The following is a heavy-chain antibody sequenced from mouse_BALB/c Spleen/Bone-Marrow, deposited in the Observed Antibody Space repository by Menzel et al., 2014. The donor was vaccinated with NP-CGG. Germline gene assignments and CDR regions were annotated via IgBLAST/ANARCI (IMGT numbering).Heavy chain of an antibody. Sequence: EVQRVESGGGLVKPGGSLKLSCAASGFTFSDYYMYWVRQTPEKRLEWVATISDAGSYTYYPDSVKERFTISRDNAKNNLYLQMISLKSEDTAMYYCARDGDYRYAWFAYWGQGTLVTVST. V-gene: IGHV5-4*02. CDR2: ISDAGSYT. J-gene: IGHJ3*01. CDR3: ARDGDYRYAWFAY. CDR1: GFTFSDYY. D-gene: IGHD2-14*01.